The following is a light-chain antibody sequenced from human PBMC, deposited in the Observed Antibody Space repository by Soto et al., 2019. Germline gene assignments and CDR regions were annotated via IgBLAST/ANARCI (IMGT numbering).Light chain of an antibody. CDR2: EVN. Sequence: QAVVTQPASVSGSPGQSITISCTGTSSDVGSYNLVSWYQQHPGKAPKLMIYEVNKRPSGVSNRFSGSKSGNTASLTISGLQAEDEADYYCCSYAGSSTFAFGGGTKVTVL. CDR1: SSDVGSYNL. J-gene: IGLJ2*01. CDR3: CSYAGSSTFA. V-gene: IGLV2-23*02.